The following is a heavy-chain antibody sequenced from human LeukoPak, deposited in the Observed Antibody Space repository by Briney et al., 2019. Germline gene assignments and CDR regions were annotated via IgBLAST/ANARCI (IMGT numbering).Heavy chain of an antibody. V-gene: IGHV3-23*01. Sequence: AGSLRLSCAASGVTFSSYAMSWVRKAPGKGLEWVSSISDNGGSTYSADSVKGRFTISRDNSKNTLYLQMNSLRAEDTAVYYCAREFGLITSHWGQGTLVTVSS. CDR1: GVTFSSYA. D-gene: IGHD3/OR15-3a*01. CDR2: ISDNGGST. J-gene: IGHJ1*01. CDR3: AREFGLITSH.